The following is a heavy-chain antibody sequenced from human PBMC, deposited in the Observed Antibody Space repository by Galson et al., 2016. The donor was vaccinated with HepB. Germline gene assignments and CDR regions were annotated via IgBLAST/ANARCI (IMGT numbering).Heavy chain of an antibody. CDR1: GFTFDDYT. CDR3: GKDWGSLWESSGKGMDV. J-gene: IGHJ6*02. V-gene: IGHV3-43*01. CDR2: ISWDGRSP. D-gene: IGHD3-10*01. Sequence: SLRLSCAASGFTFDDYTMHWVRQAPGKGLEWVALISWDGRSPDYADSVRGRLTISRDNRQNILYLQKNSLTTEDTALYYCGKDWGSLWESSGKGMDVWGQGTTVIVSS.